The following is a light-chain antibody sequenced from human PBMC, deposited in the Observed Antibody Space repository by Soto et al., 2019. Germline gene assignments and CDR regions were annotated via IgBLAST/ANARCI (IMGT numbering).Light chain of an antibody. Sequence: DIAMTQSPDYLAVSLGERATINCKSSQSVFKSSDNKNYLAWYQQKPGQPPKLLLYLASTRESGVPDRFSGSGSGTDFTLTISSLQAEDVAAYYCQQYHSPPVTFGGGTKVEI. CDR1: QSVFKSSDNKNY. CDR2: LAS. CDR3: QQYHSPPVT. V-gene: IGKV4-1*01. J-gene: IGKJ4*01.